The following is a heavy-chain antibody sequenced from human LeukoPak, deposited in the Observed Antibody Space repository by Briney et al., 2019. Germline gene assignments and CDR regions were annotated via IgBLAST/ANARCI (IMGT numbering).Heavy chain of an antibody. V-gene: IGHV3-7*01. Sequence: GGSLRLSCAASGFTFRSYWMSWVRHAPGKGLEWVANIKQDGSEKYYVDSVKGRFTISRDNAKNSLYLQMNSLRAEDTAVYYCASFIDFWSGYTDYWGQGTLVTVSS. D-gene: IGHD3-3*01. CDR1: GFTFRSYW. CDR2: IKQDGSEK. J-gene: IGHJ4*02. CDR3: ASFIDFWSGYTDY.